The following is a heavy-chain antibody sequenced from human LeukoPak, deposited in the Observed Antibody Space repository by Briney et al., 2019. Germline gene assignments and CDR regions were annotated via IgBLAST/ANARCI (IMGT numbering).Heavy chain of an antibody. D-gene: IGHD1-26*01. V-gene: IGHV4-39*07. CDR2: IYYSGST. CDR1: GGSISSSSYY. J-gene: IGHJ5*02. Sequence: SETLSLTCTVSGGSISSSSYYWGWIRQPPGKGLEWIGSIYYSGSTYYNPSLKSRVTISVDTSKNQFSLKLSSVTAADTAVYYCARFRGSYFPTPNWFDPWGQGTLVTVSS. CDR3: ARFRGSYFPTPNWFDP.